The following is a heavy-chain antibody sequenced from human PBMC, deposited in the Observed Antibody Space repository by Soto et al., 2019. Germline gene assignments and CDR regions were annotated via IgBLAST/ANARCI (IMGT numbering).Heavy chain of an antibody. CDR2: MSYTGRT. D-gene: IGHD3-22*01. Sequence: QVQLQESGPGLVKPSETLSLTCTVSGGSLSGVYWSWLRQPPGKGLEWLGYMSYTGRTDYNPSLKRRVTISVATSKIQCFLMLTSVTAADKAVYYCAIMDSSVYYRINYWGQGTLVTVSS. J-gene: IGHJ4*02. CDR1: GGSLSGVY. V-gene: IGHV4-59*01. CDR3: AIMDSSVYYRINY.